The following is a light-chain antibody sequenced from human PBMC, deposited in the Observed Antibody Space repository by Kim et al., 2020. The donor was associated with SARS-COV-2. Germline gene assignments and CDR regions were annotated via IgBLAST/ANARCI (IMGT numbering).Light chain of an antibody. CDR1: QSLRENS. V-gene: IGKV3-20*01. CDR2: GTS. J-gene: IGKJ5*01. Sequence: PGARATHSSRARQSLRENSLAGSAEKPSQPPTRHLCGTSSGATGTPARFSGSGSETDFTLSISRLEAGGFAVYYCQQYGRRHGTFGRGKRVEIK. CDR3: QQYGRRHGT.